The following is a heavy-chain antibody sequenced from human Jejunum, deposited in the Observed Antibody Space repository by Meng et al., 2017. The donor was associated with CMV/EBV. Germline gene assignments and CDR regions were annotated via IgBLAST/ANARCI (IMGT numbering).Heavy chain of an antibody. CDR1: TFTSYY. V-gene: IGHV1-46*04. CDR2: ITSRSNET. CDR3: ASEVFDYSIDLRRCYFNS. Sequence: TFTSYYVQWVRQAPGQGLEWVAMITSRSNETAYAQRLQGRVSMTRDASTSTVYMQMSSLRSEDTAIYCCASEVFDYSIDLRRCYFNSWGQGTLVTVSS. J-gene: IGHJ4*02. D-gene: IGHD4-11*01.